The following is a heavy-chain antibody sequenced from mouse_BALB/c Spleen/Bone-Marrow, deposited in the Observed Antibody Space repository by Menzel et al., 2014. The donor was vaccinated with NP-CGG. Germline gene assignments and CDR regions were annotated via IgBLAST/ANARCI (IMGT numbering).Heavy chain of an antibody. CDR2: IRSKSNNYAT. Sequence: EVHLVESGGGLVQPKGSLKLSCAASGFTFNTYAMNWVRQAPGKGLEWVARIRSKSNNYATYYADSVKDRFTISRDDSQSMLYLQMSNLKTEDTAMYYCVRYYGSSYYYAMDYWGQGTSVTVSS. CDR1: GFTFNTYA. J-gene: IGHJ4*01. D-gene: IGHD1-1*01. CDR3: VRYYGSSYYYAMDY. V-gene: IGHV10-1*02.